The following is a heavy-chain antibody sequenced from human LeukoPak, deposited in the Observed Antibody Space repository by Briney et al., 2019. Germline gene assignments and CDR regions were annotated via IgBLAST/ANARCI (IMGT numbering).Heavy chain of an antibody. Sequence: PGGSLRLSCAASGFTFSSYGMHWVRQAPGKGLEWVAFIRYDGSNKYYADSVKGRFTISRDNSKNTRYLQMNSLRAEDTAVYYCAKSGTDFDWLFDYWGQGTLVTVSS. J-gene: IGHJ4*02. CDR1: GFTFSSYG. V-gene: IGHV3-30*02. CDR3: AKSGTDFDWLFDY. CDR2: IRYDGSNK. D-gene: IGHD3-9*01.